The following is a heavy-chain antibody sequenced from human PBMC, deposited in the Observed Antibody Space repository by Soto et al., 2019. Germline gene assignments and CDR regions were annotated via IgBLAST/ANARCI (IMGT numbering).Heavy chain of an antibody. V-gene: IGHV3-74*01. Sequence: RLSCAASGFTFSSYCMHWVRQAAVKGLVWVSRINSDGSSTSYADSVKGRFTISRDNAKNTLYLQMNSLRAEDTAVYYCARPYYDFWSGYYIGYGGQGTLVTVPS. CDR1: GFTFSSYC. J-gene: IGHJ4*02. CDR2: INSDGSST. D-gene: IGHD3-3*01. CDR3: ARPYYDFWSGYYIGY.